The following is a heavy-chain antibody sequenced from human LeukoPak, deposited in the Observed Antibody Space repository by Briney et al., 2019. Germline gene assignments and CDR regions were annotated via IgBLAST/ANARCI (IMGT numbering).Heavy chain of an antibody. V-gene: IGHV3-30*04. D-gene: IGHD4-17*01. CDR3: ARAPLVPTGEYYGDYLDY. CDR1: GFTFSSYA. Sequence: PGRSLRLSCAASGFTFSSYAMHWVRQAPGKGLEWVAVISYDGSNKYYADSVKGRFTISRDNSKNTLYLQMNSLRAEDTAVYYCARAPLVPTGEYYGDYLDYWGQGTLVTVSS. J-gene: IGHJ4*02. CDR2: ISYDGSNK.